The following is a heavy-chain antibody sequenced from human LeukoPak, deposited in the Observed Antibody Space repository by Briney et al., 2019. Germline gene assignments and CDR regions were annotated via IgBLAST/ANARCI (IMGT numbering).Heavy chain of an antibody. J-gene: IGHJ6*02. Sequence: GRSLRLSCAASGFTFSSYGMHWVRQAPGKGLEWVAVISYDGSNKYYADSVKGRFTISRDNSKNTLYLQMNSLRAEDTAVYYCARVGHPETYYYDSSGYYPNGMDVWGQGTTVTVSS. V-gene: IGHV3-30*03. CDR2: ISYDGSNK. CDR3: ARVGHPETYYYDSSGYYPNGMDV. CDR1: GFTFSSYG. D-gene: IGHD3-22*01.